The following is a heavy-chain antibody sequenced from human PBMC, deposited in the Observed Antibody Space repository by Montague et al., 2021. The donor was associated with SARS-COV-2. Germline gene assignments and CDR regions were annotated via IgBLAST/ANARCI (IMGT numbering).Heavy chain of an antibody. Sequence: SETLSLTCAVYGGSFNDYYWSWIRQPPGKGLEWIGQTNHSGSTNYNPSLKSRVTISVDTSKNQFSLKLSSVTAADTAVYYCAREGGRIQLWLRGDDAFNIWGQGTLVTVSS. CDR1: GGSFNDYY. CDR2: TNHSGST. D-gene: IGHD5-18*01. V-gene: IGHV4-34*01. CDR3: AREGGRIQLWLRGDDAFNI. J-gene: IGHJ3*02.